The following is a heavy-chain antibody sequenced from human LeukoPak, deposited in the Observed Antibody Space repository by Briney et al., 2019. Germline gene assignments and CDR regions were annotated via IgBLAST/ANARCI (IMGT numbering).Heavy chain of an antibody. V-gene: IGHV3-30-3*01. J-gene: IGHJ6*02. CDR1: GFTRSSHA. Sequence: GGSLRRSCAASGFTRSSHAMHWVRQAPGKGLEWVAVISYDGSHEYYADSVKGRFTISRDNSKNTLHLQMNSLRAEDTAVYYCAGDLIYDSSGYSTRGYYYGMDVWGQGTTVTVSS. D-gene: IGHD3-22*01. CDR3: AGDLIYDSSGYSTRGYYYGMDV. CDR2: ISYDGSHE.